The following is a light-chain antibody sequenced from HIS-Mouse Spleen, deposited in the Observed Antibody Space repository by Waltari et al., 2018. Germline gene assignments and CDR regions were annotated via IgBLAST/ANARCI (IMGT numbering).Light chain of an antibody. J-gene: IGLJ3*02. CDR1: ALPKKS. CDR2: EDS. V-gene: IGLV3-10*01. CDR3: YSTDSSGNHSV. Sequence: SYELTQPPSVSVSPGQTARITCSGAALPKKSAYWYQQKSGPAPVLVIYEDSKRPSGIPERFSGSSSGTMATLTISGAQVEDEADYYCYSTDSSGNHSVFGGGTKLTVL.